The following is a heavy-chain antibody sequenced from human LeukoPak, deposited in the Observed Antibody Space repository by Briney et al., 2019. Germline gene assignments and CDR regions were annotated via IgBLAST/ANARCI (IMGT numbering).Heavy chain of an antibody. CDR3: AVLQCSGGSCY. CDR1: GFTFSSYA. CDR2: ISGSGGST. D-gene: IGHD2-15*01. V-gene: IGHV3-23*01. J-gene: IGHJ4*02. Sequence: GGSLRLSCAASGFTFSSYAMSWVRQAPGKGLEWVSAISGSGGSTYYADSVKGRFTISRDNSKNTLYLQMNSLRAEDTAVYYCAVLQCSGGSCYWGQGTLVTVSS.